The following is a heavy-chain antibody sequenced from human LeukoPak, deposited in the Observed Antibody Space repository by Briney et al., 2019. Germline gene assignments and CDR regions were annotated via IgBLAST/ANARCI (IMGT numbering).Heavy chain of an antibody. CDR2: ICHSGST. CDR1: GGSISSGGYY. CDR3: ARVPLPDGWELQAFDI. D-gene: IGHD1-26*01. J-gene: IGHJ3*02. Sequence: SETLSLTCTVSGGSISSGGYYWSWIRQPPGKGLEWIGYICHSGSTYYNPSLKSRVTISVDTSKNQFSLKLSSVTAADTAVYYCARVPLPDGWELQAFDIWGQGTMVTVSS. V-gene: IGHV4-30-2*01.